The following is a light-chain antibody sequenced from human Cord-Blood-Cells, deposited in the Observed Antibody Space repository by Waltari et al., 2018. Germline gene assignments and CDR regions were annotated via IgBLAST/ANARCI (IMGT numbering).Light chain of an antibody. CDR1: NIGSKS. CDR2: SDR. Sequence: SYVLTQPPSVSVAPGKTARITCGGNNIGSKSVHWYQQKPGQAPVLVIYSDRDRPSGIPERFSGSNSGNTATLTISRVEAGDEADYYCQVWDSSSDHYVFGTGTKVTVL. J-gene: IGLJ1*01. CDR3: QVWDSSSDHYV. V-gene: IGLV3-21*04.